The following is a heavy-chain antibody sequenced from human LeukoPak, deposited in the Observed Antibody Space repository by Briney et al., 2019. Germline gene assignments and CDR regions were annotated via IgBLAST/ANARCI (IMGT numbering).Heavy chain of an antibody. CDR3: AKELQVAGTVDY. J-gene: IGHJ4*02. Sequence: GGPLRLPCAAFGLTFSSYGIPWFRRAPGKGLEWVAVISYDGRNEYYADSVKGRFTLARDNTKDTLYLQMNSLRAEGTAVYFCAKELQVAGTVDYWGQETLGTGSS. CDR1: GLTFSSYG. CDR2: ISYDGRNE. V-gene: IGHV3-30*18. D-gene: IGHD6-19*01.